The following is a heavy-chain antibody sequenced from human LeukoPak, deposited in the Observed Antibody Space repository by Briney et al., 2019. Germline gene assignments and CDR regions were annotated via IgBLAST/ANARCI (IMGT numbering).Heavy chain of an antibody. CDR2: LKPDGSDK. V-gene: IGHV3-7*01. D-gene: IGHD2-15*01. CDR1: GFSFTKYW. CDR3: ARVDCTGGSCYSGFDC. Sequence: PGGSLRLSCVASGFSFTKYWMTWVRQAPGKGLEWVANLKPDGSDKYYVDSVKGRYTISRDNAKNSLYLQMDSLRAEDTAMYFCARVDCTGGSCYSGFDCWGQGTLLTVSS. J-gene: IGHJ4*02.